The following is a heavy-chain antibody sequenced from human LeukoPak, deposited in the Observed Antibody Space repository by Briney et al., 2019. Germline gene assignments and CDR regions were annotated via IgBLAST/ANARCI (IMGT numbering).Heavy chain of an antibody. D-gene: IGHD4-23*01. J-gene: IGHJ3*02. V-gene: IGHV4-59*01. CDR2: IYYSGST. CDR1: GGSISSYY. Sequence: ETLSLTCTVSGGSISSYYWSWIRQPPGKGLEWIGYIYYSGSTNYNPSLKSRVTISVDTFKDQFSLKVSSVTAADTAVYYCARDNVRWQHRTAFDIWGQGTMVTVSS. CDR3: ARDNVRWQHRTAFDI.